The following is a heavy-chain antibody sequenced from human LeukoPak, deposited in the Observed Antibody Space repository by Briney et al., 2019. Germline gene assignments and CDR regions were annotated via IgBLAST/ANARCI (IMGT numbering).Heavy chain of an antibody. CDR3: ARFSPYSSSWSRFFDY. V-gene: IGHV1-18*01. D-gene: IGHD6-13*01. CDR2: TSAYNGNT. CDR1: GYTFTSYG. Sequence: ASVKVSCKASGYTFTSYGISWVRQAPGQGLGWMGWTSAYNGNTNYAQKLQGRVTMTTDTSTSTAYMELRSLRSDDTAVYYCARFSPYSSSWSRFFDYWGQGTLVTVYS. J-gene: IGHJ4*02.